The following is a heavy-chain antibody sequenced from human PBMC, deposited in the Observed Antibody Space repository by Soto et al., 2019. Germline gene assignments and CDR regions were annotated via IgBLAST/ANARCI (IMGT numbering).Heavy chain of an antibody. CDR3: AKDTLKDDFWSGYYDY. CDR1: GFTFSSYG. CDR2: ISYDGSNK. V-gene: IGHV3-30*18. Sequence: VGSLRLSCAASGFTFSSYGMHWVRQAPGKGLEWVAVISYDGSNKYYADSVKGRFTISRDNSKNTLYLQMNSLRAEDTAVYYCAKDTLKDDFWSGYYDYWGQGTLVTVSS. D-gene: IGHD3-3*01. J-gene: IGHJ4*02.